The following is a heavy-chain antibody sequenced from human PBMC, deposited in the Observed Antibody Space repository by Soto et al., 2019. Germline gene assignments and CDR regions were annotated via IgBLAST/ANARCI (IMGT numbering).Heavy chain of an antibody. V-gene: IGHV1-69*06. CDR3: AREGSSIFGVVTPHWFDP. D-gene: IGHD3-3*02. CDR1: GGTFSSYS. Sequence: SVKGSCKAAGGTFSSYSISWVRQAPGQGLEWMGGIIPIFGTANYAQKFQGRVTITADKSTSTAYMELSSLRSEDTAVYYCAREGSSIFGVVTPHWFDPWGQGTLVTVSS. CDR2: IIPIFGTA. J-gene: IGHJ5*02.